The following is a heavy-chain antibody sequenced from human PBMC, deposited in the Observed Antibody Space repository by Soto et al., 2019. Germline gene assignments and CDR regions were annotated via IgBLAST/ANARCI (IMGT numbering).Heavy chain of an antibody. CDR3: ARAVAVPADFDY. CDR1: GYTFTGYA. D-gene: IGHD6-19*01. Sequence: ASVKLSCKASGYTFTGYAMHWVRQAPGQRLEWMGWINAGNGNTKYSQKFQGRVTITRDTSASTAYMELSSLRSEDTALYYCARAVAVPADFDYWGQGTLVTVSS. J-gene: IGHJ4*02. V-gene: IGHV1-3*01. CDR2: INAGNGNT.